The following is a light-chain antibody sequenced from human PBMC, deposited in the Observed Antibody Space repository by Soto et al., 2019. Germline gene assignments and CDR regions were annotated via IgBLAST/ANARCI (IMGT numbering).Light chain of an antibody. J-gene: IGKJ4*01. CDR3: QQFSSYPLT. Sequence: EFVLTQSPGTLSLSPGERATLSCRASQTVRNNYLAWYQQKPGQAPRLLIYDASSRATGIPDRFSGGGSGTHLTLTISRLEPEDFAVYYCQQFSSYPLTFGGGTKV. V-gene: IGKV3-20*01. CDR2: DAS. CDR1: QTVRNNY.